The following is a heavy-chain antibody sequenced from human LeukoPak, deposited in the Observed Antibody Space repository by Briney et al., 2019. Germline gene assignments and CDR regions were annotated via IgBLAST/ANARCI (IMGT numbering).Heavy chain of an antibody. D-gene: IGHD2-15*01. CDR3: ARDRLADEYGMDV. J-gene: IGHJ6*02. V-gene: IGHV1-2*02. Sequence: ASVKVSCKASGYTFTGYYMHWVRQAPGQGLEWMGWINPNSGGTNYAQKFQGRVTMTTDTSTSTAYMELRSLRSDDTAVYYCARDRLADEYGMDVWGQGTTVTVSS. CDR2: INPNSGGT. CDR1: GYTFTGYY.